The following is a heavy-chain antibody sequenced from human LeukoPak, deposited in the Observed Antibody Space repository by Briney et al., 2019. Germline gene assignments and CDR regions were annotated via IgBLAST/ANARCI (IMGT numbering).Heavy chain of an antibody. V-gene: IGHV4-4*02. J-gene: IGHJ4*02. CDR3: ARGGSWYLSF. CDR1: GGSVSSGNW. Sequence: SETLSLTCAVSGGSVSSGNWWSWVRQPPGKGLEWIGEISYSGSTNYNPSLKSRVTVSVDKSKNQLSLELSSVTAADTAVYYCARGGSWYLSFWGQGTLVTVSS. D-gene: IGHD6-13*01. CDR2: ISYSGST.